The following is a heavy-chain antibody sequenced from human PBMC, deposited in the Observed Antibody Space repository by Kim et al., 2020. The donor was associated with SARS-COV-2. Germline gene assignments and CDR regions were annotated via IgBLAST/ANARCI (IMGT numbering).Heavy chain of an antibody. V-gene: IGHV4-34*01. D-gene: IGHD2-2*02. Sequence: SETLSLTCAVYGGSFSGHYWSWIRQPPGKGLEWIGEIHQSGSTNYNPSMKSRVTISIDTSKNQFSLNLSSVAAADTGFYYCARGRAGVVPAPILGIGPHYDCFIMDVWGHGTTVTVSS. CDR3: ARGRAGVVPAPILGIGPHYDCFIMDV. CDR2: IHQSGST. J-gene: IGHJ6*02. CDR1: GGSFSGHY.